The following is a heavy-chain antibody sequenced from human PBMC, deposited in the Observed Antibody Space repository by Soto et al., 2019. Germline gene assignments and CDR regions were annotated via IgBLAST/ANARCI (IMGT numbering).Heavy chain of an antibody. D-gene: IGHD3-9*01. Sequence: ASVKVSCKASGYTFTGCYMHWVRQAPGQGLEWMGWINPNSGGTNYAQKFQGWVTMTRDTSISTAYMELSRLRSDDTAVYYCARDPYYXILTGYYKPYYYYGMDVWGQGTTVTVSS. V-gene: IGHV1-2*04. CDR2: INPNSGGT. J-gene: IGHJ6*02. CDR3: ARDPYYXILTGYYKPYYYYGMDV. CDR1: GYTFTGCY.